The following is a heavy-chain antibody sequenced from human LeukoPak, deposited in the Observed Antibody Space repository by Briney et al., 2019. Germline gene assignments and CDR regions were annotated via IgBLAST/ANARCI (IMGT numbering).Heavy chain of an antibody. CDR3: ARQDVVNWFDP. CDR1: GGSFSGYY. Sequence: SETLSLTCAVYGGSFSGYYWSWIRQPPGKGLEWIGEINHSGSTNYNPSLKSRVTISVDTSKNQFSLKLSSVTAADTAVYYCARQDVVNWFDPWGQGTLVTVSS. J-gene: IGHJ5*02. CDR2: INHSGST. D-gene: IGHD2-21*01. V-gene: IGHV4-34*01.